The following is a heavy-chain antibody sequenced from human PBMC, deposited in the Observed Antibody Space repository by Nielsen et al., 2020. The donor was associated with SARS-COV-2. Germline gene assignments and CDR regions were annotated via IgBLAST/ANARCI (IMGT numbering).Heavy chain of an antibody. CDR3: ARDLGGSGYGMDV. CDR1: GYTFTGYY. CDR2: INPNSGGT. D-gene: IGHD3-10*01. Sequence: ASVKVSCKASGYTFTGYYMHWVRQAPGQGLEWMRRINPNSGGTNYAQKFQGRVTMTRDTSMSTAYMELSRLRSDDTAVYYCARDLGGSGYGMDVWGQGTTVTVSS. V-gene: IGHV1-2*06. J-gene: IGHJ6*02.